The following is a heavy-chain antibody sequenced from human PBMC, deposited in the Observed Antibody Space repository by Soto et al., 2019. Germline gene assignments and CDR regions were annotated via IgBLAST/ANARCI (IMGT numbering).Heavy chain of an antibody. Sequence: GGSLRLCCAASGVIFGAHAMSWVRQAPGKGLEWVSAINWIGGSTNYADSMKGRFTISRDNAKNSLYLQISSLRAEDTALYYCARHGGTPDLYFDYWGQGT. CDR1: GVIFGAHA. D-gene: IGHD3-16*01. CDR2: INWIGGST. V-gene: IGHV3-20*04. J-gene: IGHJ4*02. CDR3: ARHGGTPDLYFDY.